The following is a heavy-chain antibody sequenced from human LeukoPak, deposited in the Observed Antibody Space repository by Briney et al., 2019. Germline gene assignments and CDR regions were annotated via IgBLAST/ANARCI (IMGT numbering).Heavy chain of an antibody. Sequence: GGSLRLSCAASGFTFSSYAMSWVRQAPGKGLEWVSAISGSGGSTYYADSVKGRFTISRDNSKNTLYLQMNSLRAEDTAVYYCAKGEMFWNDANYYYMDVWGKGTTVTVSS. CDR1: GFTFSSYA. D-gene: IGHD1-1*01. CDR2: ISGSGGST. V-gene: IGHV3-23*01. J-gene: IGHJ6*03. CDR3: AKGEMFWNDANYYYMDV.